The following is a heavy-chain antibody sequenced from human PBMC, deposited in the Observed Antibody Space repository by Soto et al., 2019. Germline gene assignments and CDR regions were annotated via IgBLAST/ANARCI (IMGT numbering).Heavy chain of an antibody. V-gene: IGHV3-30*18. D-gene: IGHD1-1*01. CDR2: ISYDGSNK. CDR3: AKGNPIKTGTAPLYGMDV. J-gene: IGHJ6*02. CDR1: GFTFSSYG. Sequence: GGSLRLSCAASGFTFSSYGMHWVRQAPGKGLEWVAVISYDGSNKYYAASVKGRFTISRDNSKNTLYLQMNSLRAEDTAGYYCAKGNPIKTGTAPLYGMDVWGQGTTVTVSS.